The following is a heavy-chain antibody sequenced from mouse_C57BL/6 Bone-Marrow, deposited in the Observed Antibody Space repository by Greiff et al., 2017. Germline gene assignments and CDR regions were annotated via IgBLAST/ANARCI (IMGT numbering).Heavy chain of an antibody. V-gene: IGHV1-55*01. D-gene: IGHD1-1*01. CDR1: GYTFTSYW. CDR2: IYPGSGST. CDR3: ATTPPIATVVARYWCFDV. Sequence: QVQLQQPGAELVKPGASVKMSCKASGYTFTSYWITWVKQRPGQGLEWIGDIYPGSGSTNYNEKFKSKATLTVDTSSSTAYLQLSSLTSEDCAVYDCATTPPIATVVARYWCFDVWGTGTTVTVSS. J-gene: IGHJ1*03.